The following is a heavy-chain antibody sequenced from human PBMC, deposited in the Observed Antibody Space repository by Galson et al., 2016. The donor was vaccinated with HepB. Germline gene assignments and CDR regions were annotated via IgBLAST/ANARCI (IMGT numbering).Heavy chain of an antibody. Sequence: SLRLSCAASGFTFSNYPMNWVRQAPGKGLQWVSTIAARSDGSYYEDSVRGRFTISRDKSKNTLYLQMNSLRAEDTAVYYCAKEQYTSKWYAEYYFDYWGQGTLVTVSS. CDR1: GFTFSNYP. CDR3: AKEQYTSKWYAEYYFDY. CDR2: IAARSDGS. J-gene: IGHJ4*02. D-gene: IGHD6-13*01. V-gene: IGHV3-23*01.